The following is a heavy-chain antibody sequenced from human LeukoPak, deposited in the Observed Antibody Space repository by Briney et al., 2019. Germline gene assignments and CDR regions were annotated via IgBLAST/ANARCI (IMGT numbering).Heavy chain of an antibody. D-gene: IGHD5-18*01. CDR1: GFTFRRYT. Sequence: GGSLRLSCAASGFTFRRYTIHWVRQAPGKGLEWVAVISYDGSSKYYADSVKGRFTISRDNSKNTLYLQMESLRAEDTAVYYCARGSGYSYSFTGRERTKSRLDYWGQGTLVTVSS. V-gene: IGHV3-30*04. CDR2: ISYDGSSK. J-gene: IGHJ4*02. CDR3: ARGSGYSYSFTGRERTKSRLDY.